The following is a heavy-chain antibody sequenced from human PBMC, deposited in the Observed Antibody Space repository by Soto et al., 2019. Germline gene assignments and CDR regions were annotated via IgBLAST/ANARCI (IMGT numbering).Heavy chain of an antibody. Sequence: EVQLLDSGGGLVQPGGSLRLSCAASGFTFSTYAMSWVRQAPGKGLEWVSTISGSGDSSYYATSVKGGFTISRDNSRNTLDLQMNSMRVEDTAVYYCAKGGEGSCSRTSCLYFSDSWGQGSLVTVSS. CDR2: ISGSGDSS. D-gene: IGHD2-2*01. J-gene: IGHJ4*02. CDR1: GFTFSTYA. CDR3: AKGGEGSCSRTSCLYFSDS. V-gene: IGHV3-23*01.